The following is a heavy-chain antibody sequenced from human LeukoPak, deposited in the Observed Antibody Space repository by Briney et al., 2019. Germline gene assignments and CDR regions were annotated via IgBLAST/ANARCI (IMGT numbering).Heavy chain of an antibody. CDR3: ARAVAGTEGWFNS. J-gene: IGHJ5*01. V-gene: IGHV6-1*01. D-gene: IGHD6-19*01. CDR2: TYYRSKWYH. Sequence: SQTLSLTCGISGDSASSDSAAWNWIRQSPSRGLEWLGRTYYRSKWYHDYSVSVKSRITINPDTSKNQFSLQLNSVTPEDTAVYYCARAVAGTEGWFNSWGQGTLVTVSS. CDR1: GDSASSDSAA.